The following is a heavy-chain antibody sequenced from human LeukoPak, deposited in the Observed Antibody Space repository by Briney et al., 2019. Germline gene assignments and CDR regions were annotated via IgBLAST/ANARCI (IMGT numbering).Heavy chain of an antibody. V-gene: IGHV3-21*01. D-gene: IGHD3-10*01. CDR2: ISSSSSYI. CDR3: ARGMVRAKGLWYYGMDV. CDR1: GFTFSSYS. Sequence: GGSLRLSCAASGFTFSSYSMNWVRQAPGKGLEWVSSISSSSSYIYYADSVKGRFTISRDNAKNSLYLQMNSLRAEDTAVYYCARGMVRAKGLWYYGMDVWGQGTTVTVSS. J-gene: IGHJ6*02.